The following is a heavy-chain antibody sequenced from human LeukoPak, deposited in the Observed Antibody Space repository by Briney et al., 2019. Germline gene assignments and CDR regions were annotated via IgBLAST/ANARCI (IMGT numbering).Heavy chain of an antibody. V-gene: IGHV4-59*01. CDR2: IYYTGTT. CDR3: AREWGTGSSNY. D-gene: IGHD1-1*01. Sequence: SETLSLTCTVSGGSINLYYWSWIRQSPGKGLEWIAWIYYTGTTNYNPSLKSRVTISVDTSKNQFSLRLTSVTAADTAVYFCAREWGTGSSNYWGQGILVTVSS. CDR1: GGSINLYY. J-gene: IGHJ4*02.